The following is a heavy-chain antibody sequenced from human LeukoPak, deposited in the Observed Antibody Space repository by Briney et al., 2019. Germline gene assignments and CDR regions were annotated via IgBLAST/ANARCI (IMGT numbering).Heavy chain of an antibody. J-gene: IGHJ5*02. CDR3: ARDYGDFRHWFDP. Sequence: SETLSLTCTVSGGSMNNYYWTWIRQPPGKGLEWVGHIYYSGSSDYNPSLKSRVTISGDTSKNQFSLKLSSVTAADTAVYYCARDYGDFRHWFDPWGQGTLVNVSS. D-gene: IGHD4-17*01. CDR2: IYYSGSS. V-gene: IGHV4-59*01. CDR1: GGSMNNYY.